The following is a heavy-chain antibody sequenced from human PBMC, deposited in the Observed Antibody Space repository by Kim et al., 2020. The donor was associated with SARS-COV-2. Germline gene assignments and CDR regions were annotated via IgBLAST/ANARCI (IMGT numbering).Heavy chain of an antibody. D-gene: IGHD2-15*01. CDR2: INPNSGGT. J-gene: IGHJ1*01. CDR1: GYTFTGYY. CDR3: ARDVSAPRPVADFQH. V-gene: IGHV1-2*02. Sequence: ASVKVSCKASGYTFTGYYMHWVRQAPGQGLEWMGWINPNSGGTNYAQKFQGRVTMTRDTSISTAYMELSRLRSDDTAVYYCARDVSAPRPVADFQHWGQGTLVTVSS.